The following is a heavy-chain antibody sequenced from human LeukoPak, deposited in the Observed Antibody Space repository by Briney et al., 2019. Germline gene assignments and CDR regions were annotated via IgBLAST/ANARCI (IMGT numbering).Heavy chain of an antibody. CDR1: GGSISSSSYY. CDR2: IYYSGST. V-gene: IGHV4-39*07. Sequence: SETLSITCTVSGGSISSSSYYWGWIRQPPGKGLEWIGSIYYSGSTYYNPSLKSRVTISVDTSKNQFSLKLSSVTAADTAVYYCARESLGYCSGGSCYENWFDPWGQGTLVTVSS. J-gene: IGHJ5*02. D-gene: IGHD2-15*01. CDR3: ARESLGYCSGGSCYENWFDP.